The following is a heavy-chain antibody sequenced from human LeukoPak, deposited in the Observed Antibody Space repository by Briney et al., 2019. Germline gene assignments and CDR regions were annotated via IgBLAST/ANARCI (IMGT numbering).Heavy chain of an antibody. CDR2: INTDGSST. Sequence: GGSLRLSCVASGFTFSSYYMNWVRQAPGKGPVWVSGINTDGSSTTYADSVKGRFTISRDNAKNTVYLQMNSLRADDTAVYSCAITTGTNRQLDYWGQGTLVTVSS. J-gene: IGHJ4*02. V-gene: IGHV3-74*01. CDR1: GFTFSSYY. D-gene: IGHD1-1*01. CDR3: AITTGTNRQLDY.